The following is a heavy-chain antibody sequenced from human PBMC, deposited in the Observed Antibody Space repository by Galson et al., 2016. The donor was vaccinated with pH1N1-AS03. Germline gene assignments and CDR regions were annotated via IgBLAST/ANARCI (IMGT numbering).Heavy chain of an antibody. J-gene: IGHJ4*02. CDR3: ARRDAFLPFDY. Sequence: CAASGFTFSRYSMGWVRQAPGKGLEWVSSLSSDGGDAYYADSVKGRFTISRDNSRDTLYVQMNSLRADDTALYYCARRDAFLPFDYWGQGTLVTVSS. CDR2: LSSDGGDA. CDR1: GFTFSRYS. V-gene: IGHV3-23*01.